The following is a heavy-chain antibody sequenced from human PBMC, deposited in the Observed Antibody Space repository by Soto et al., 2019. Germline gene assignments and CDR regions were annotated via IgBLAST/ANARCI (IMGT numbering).Heavy chain of an antibody. CDR3: AKDPFSRIAVAGPNWFDP. J-gene: IGHJ5*02. CDR1: GFTFDDYA. CDR2: ISWNSGSI. Sequence: PGGSLRLSCAASGFTFDDYAMHWVRQAPGKGLEWVSGISWNSGSIGYADSVKGRFTISRDNAKNSLYLQMNSLRAEDTALYYCAKDPFSRIAVAGPNWFDPWGQGTLVTVSS. V-gene: IGHV3-9*01. D-gene: IGHD6-19*01.